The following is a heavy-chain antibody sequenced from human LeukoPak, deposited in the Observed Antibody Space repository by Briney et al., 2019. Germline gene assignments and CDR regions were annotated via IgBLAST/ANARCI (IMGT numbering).Heavy chain of an antibody. V-gene: IGHV3-23*01. J-gene: IGHJ3*02. CDR3: AKLYRSGYWGVAAFDI. Sequence: GGSLRLSCAASGFTFSYFAMTWVRQAPGKGLEWVSSISGSGGSTYYADSMKGRFTISRDNSKNTLYLQMNSLRADDTAVYYCAKLYRSGYWGVAAFDIWGQGTIVTVSS. CDR2: ISGSGGST. CDR1: GFTFSYFA. D-gene: IGHD5-18*01.